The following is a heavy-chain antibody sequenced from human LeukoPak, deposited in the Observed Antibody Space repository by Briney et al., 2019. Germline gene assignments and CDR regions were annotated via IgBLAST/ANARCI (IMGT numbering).Heavy chain of an antibody. CDR1: GGSISSGNYY. Sequence: SQTLSLTCTVSGGSISSGNYYWRWIRQPAGKGLEWIGHIYTSGSTNYNPSLKSRVTISVDTSKNQFSLNLSSMTAADTAVYYCARANDYGDYFDYWGQGTLVTVSS. CDR2: IYTSGST. V-gene: IGHV4-61*09. D-gene: IGHD4-17*01. J-gene: IGHJ4*02. CDR3: ARANDYGDYFDY.